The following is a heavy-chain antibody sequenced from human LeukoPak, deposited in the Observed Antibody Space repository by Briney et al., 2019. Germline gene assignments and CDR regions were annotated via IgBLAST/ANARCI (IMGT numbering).Heavy chain of an antibody. CDR1: GFSLSTSGMC. V-gene: IGHV2-70*11. CDR3: ARIVIAESDY. D-gene: IGHD2/OR15-2a*01. J-gene: IGHJ4*02. Sequence: ESGPALVKPTQTLTLTCTFSGFSLSTSGMCVSWIRQPPGKALEWLARIDWDDDKYYSTSLRTRPTISKDTSKNQVVLTMTNMDPVDTATYYCARIVIAESDYWGQGTLVTVSS. CDR2: IDWDDDK.